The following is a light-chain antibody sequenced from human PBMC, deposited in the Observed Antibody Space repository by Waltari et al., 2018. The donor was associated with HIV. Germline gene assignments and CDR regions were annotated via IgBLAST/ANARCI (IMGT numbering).Light chain of an antibody. CDR3: QALRV. CDR2: GNT. V-gene: IGLV1-40*01. J-gene: IGLJ2*01. CDR1: SSNIGAGYD. Sequence: QSVLTQPPSVSGAPGQRVTISCTGSSSNIGAGYDVHWYQQLPGTAPKPLIYGNTNRPSGVPYRFSGAKSGTSASLASTGLQAEDEAEYYCQALRVFGGGTKLTVL.